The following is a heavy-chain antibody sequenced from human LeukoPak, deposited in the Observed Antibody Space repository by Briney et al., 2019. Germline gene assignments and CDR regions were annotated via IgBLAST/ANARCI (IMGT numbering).Heavy chain of an antibody. V-gene: IGHV3-7*01. J-gene: IGHJ4*02. CDR2: INGDGSVN. CDR1: GFSFSSSW. D-gene: IGHD1-1*01. CDR3: AKGFYNDAIFDY. Sequence: GESLRLSCAGSGFSFSSSWMYWVRQAPGKGLEWVANINGDGSVNRYVDSVRGRFTISRDNAKNSLYLQMSSLRAEDTAVFYCAKGFYNDAIFDYWGQGTLVTVSS.